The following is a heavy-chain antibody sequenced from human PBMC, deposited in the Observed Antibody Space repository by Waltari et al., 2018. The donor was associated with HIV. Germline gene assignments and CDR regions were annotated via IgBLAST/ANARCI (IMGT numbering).Heavy chain of an antibody. V-gene: IGHV1-46*01. CDR3: ARVYSFGELPAPFDY. CDR1: GYTFTSYY. J-gene: IGHJ4*02. CDR2: INPSGGST. D-gene: IGHD3-10*01. Sequence: QVQLVQSGAEVKKPGASVKVSCKASGYTFTSYYMHWVRQAPGQGLEWKGIINPSGGSTSYAQKFQGRVTMTRDTSTSTVYMELSSLRSEDTAVYYCARVYSFGELPAPFDYWGQGTLVTVSS.